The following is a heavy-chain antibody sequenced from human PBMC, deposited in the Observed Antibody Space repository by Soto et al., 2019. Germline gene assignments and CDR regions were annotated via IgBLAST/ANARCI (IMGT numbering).Heavy chain of an antibody. CDR2: ISGSGGST. V-gene: IGHV3-23*01. CDR1: GFTFSSYA. Sequence: PGGSLRLSCAASGFTFSSYALSWVRQAPAKGLEWVSTISGSGGSTYYADSVKGRFTISRDNSKYTLYLQMNSLRAEDTALYYCALRPKDTGFDYWGQGTLVTVSS. J-gene: IGHJ4*02. D-gene: IGHD5-18*01. CDR3: ALRPKDTGFDY.